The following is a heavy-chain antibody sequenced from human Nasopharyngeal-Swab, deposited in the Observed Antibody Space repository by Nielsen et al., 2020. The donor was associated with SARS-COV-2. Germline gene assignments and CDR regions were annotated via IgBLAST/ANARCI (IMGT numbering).Heavy chain of an antibody. D-gene: IGHD2-21*01. CDR2: ISSSSSTI. J-gene: IGHJ5*02. CDR3: ARDVAGADSA. Sequence: GESLKISCAASGFTFSSYSMNWVRQAPGKGLEWVSYISSSSSTIYYADSVKGRFSISRDSSTNTLYLQMNNVRAEDTALYYCARDVAGADSAWGQGTLVTVSS. V-gene: IGHV3-48*01. CDR1: GFTFSSYS.